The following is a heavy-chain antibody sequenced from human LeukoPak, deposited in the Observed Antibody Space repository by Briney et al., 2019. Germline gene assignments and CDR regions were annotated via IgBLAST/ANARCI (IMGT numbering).Heavy chain of an antibody. D-gene: IGHD3-22*01. V-gene: IGHV3-30*02. CDR2: IRYDGSNK. Sequence: GGSLRLSCAASGFTFSSYGMNWVRQAPGKGLEWVAFIRYDGSNKYYADSVKGRFTISRDNAKNSLYLQMNSLRAEDTAVYYCARDPDYYDSSGYPTHYWGQGTLVTVSS. CDR3: ARDPDYYDSSGYPTHY. CDR1: GFTFSSYG. J-gene: IGHJ4*02.